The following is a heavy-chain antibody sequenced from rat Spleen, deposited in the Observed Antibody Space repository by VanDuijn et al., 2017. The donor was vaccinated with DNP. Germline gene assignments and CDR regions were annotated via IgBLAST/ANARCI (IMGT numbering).Heavy chain of an antibody. CDR2: ITSSGGNT. CDR1: GLTFNNHW. CDR3: ARVMTTGAMDT. J-gene: IGHJ4*01. V-gene: IGHV5-31*01. D-gene: IGHD5-1*01. Sequence: EVQLVESGGDLVQPGRSLKLSCVASGLTFNNHWMTWIRQVPGKGLEWVASITSSGGNTFYPDSVKGRFTISRDDASNTLYLQMNSLRSGDTATYYCARVMTTGAMDTWGQGTSVTVSS.